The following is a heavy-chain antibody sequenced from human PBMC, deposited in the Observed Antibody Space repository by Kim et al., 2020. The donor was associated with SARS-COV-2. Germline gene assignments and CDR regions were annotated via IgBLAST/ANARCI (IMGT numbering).Heavy chain of an antibody. CDR3: AKVRVGDGYNLDDS. CDR1: GFIFSGYA. D-gene: IGHD5-12*01. CDR2: INGSGGTT. V-gene: IGHV3-23*01. J-gene: IGHJ5*01. Sequence: GGSLRLSCAASGFIFSGYAMSWVRQAPGKGLEWVATINGSGGTTYYADSVKGRFTISRDNSKNTLYLQLNSLRAEDTAVYYCAKVRVGDGYNLDDSWGHGTLFSVS.